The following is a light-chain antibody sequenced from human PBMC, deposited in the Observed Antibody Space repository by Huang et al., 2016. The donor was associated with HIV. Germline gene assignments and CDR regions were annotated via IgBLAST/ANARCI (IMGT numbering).Light chain of an antibody. V-gene: IGKV1-39*01. CDR3: QQSYTTPLT. Sequence: DIQMTQSPSSLSASVGNRVTITCRASQDIDLYLNWYQQKPGKAPKLLIYTASSLQSGVPSRFRGSGAGTDFTLTINSLQPEDFATYYCQQSYTTPLTFGGGTRVEIK. J-gene: IGKJ4*01. CDR2: TAS. CDR1: QDIDLY.